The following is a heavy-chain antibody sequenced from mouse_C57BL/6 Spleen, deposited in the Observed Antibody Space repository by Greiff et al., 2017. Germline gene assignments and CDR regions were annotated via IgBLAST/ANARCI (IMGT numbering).Heavy chain of an antibody. CDR2: IYYSGTI. CDR1: GISITTGNYR. J-gene: IGHJ1*03. V-gene: IGHV3-5*01. Sequence: VQLMESGPGLVKPSQTVFLTCTVTGISITTGNYRWSCFRQFPGNKLEWIGYIYYSGTITYNPSLTSRTTITRDTPKNQFFLEMNSLTAEDTATYYCARDDDYWYFDVWGTGTTVTVSS. CDR3: ARDDDYWYFDV.